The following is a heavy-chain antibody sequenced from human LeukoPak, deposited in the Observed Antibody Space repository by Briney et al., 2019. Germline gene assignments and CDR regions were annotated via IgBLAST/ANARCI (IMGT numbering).Heavy chain of an antibody. D-gene: IGHD6-19*01. J-gene: IGHJ4*02. CDR3: ARAMPHFYGSIAVPGTIDY. Sequence: SETLSLTCAVYGETFIHNFWTWIRQPPGKGLEWIGQINHSGSTYYNPSLKSRVTILVDTSKNQFSLKLTSVTAADTAVYYCARAMPHFYGSIAVPGTIDYWGQGILVTVSS. CDR2: INHSGST. CDR1: GETFIHNF. V-gene: IGHV4-34*01.